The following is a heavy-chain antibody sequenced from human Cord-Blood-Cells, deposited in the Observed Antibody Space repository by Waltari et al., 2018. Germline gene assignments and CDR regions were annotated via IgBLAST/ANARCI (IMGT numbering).Heavy chain of an antibody. CDR2: IIPIFGTA. Sequence: QVQLVQSGAAVKKPGSSVKVSCKASGGTFSSYAISWVRQAPGQGLEWMGGIIPIFGTANYAQKFQGRVTITADKSTSTAYMELSSLRSEDTAVYYCARGGYYGSGSYYNFAFDIWGQGTMVTVSS. CDR1: GGTFSSYA. D-gene: IGHD3-10*01. CDR3: ARGGYYGSGSYYNFAFDI. J-gene: IGHJ3*02. V-gene: IGHV1-69*06.